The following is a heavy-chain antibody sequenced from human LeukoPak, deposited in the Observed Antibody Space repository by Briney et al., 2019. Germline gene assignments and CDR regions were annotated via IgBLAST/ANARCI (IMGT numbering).Heavy chain of an antibody. J-gene: IGHJ6*03. V-gene: IGHV5-51*01. Sequence: GESLKISCKGSGYSFTSYWIGWVRQMPGKGLEWMGIIYPGDSDTRYSPSFQGQVTISADKSISTAYLQWSSLKASDTAMYYCARLRLNLQDVDSWSGYYPDYYYMDVWGKGTTVTVSS. CDR1: GYSFTSYW. D-gene: IGHD3-3*01. CDR2: IYPGDSDT. CDR3: ARLRLNLQDVDSWSGYYPDYYYMDV.